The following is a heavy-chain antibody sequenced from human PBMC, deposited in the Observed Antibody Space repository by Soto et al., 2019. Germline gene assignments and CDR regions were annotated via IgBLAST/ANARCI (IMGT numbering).Heavy chain of an antibody. CDR2: ISYDGSNK. CDR3: ARNQVKVTMTIL. Sequence: QVQLVESGGGVVQPGRSLRLSCAASGFTFINYAMHWVRQAPGTGLEWVAVISYDGSNKYYAYSVKGGFTISRDNSKNTLYLQMNSLSAEDTAVYHCARNQVKVTMTILWGQGTLVNVSS. CDR1: GFTFINYA. J-gene: IGHJ4*02. V-gene: IGHV3-30-3*01. D-gene: IGHD4-17*01.